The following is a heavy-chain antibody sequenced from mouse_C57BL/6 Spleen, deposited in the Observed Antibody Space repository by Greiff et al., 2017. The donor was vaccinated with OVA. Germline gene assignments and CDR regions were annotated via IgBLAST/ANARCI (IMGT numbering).Heavy chain of an antibody. CDR1: GYTFTSYG. CDR2: IYPRSGNT. D-gene: IGHD1-1*01. V-gene: IGHV1-81*01. CDR3: ASYYGSSYVGYFDY. Sequence: VKLVESGAELARPGASVKLSCKASGYTFTSYGISWVKQRTGQGLEWIGEIYPRSGNTYYNEKFKGKATLTADKSSSTAYMELRSLTSEDSAVYFCASYYGSSYVGYFDYWGQGTTLTVSS. J-gene: IGHJ2*01.